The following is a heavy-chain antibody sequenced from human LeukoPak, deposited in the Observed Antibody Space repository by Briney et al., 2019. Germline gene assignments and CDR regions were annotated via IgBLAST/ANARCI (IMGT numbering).Heavy chain of an antibody. CDR1: GFTFSSYA. CDR2: IINSDGST. CDR3: AKDYRYFDWLCDY. J-gene: IGHJ4*02. Sequence: GGSLRLSCAASGFTFSSYAMSWVRQAPGKGLEGVSSIINSDGSTYYADSVKGRFTLSRDNSKNTLYLQMNSLRAEDTAVYYCAKDYRYFDWLCDYWGQGTLVTVSS. D-gene: IGHD3-9*01. V-gene: IGHV3-23*01.